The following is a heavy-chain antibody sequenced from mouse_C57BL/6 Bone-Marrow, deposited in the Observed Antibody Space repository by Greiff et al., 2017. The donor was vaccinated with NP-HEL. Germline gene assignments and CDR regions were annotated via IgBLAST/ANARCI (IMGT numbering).Heavy chain of an antibody. Sequence: QVQLQQPGAELVRPGASVTLSCKASGYTFTDYEMHWVKQTPVHGLEWIGAIDPETGGTAYNQKFKGKAILTADKSSSTAYMELRSLTSEDSAVYYCTRPRLSPYYYAMDYWGQGTSVTVSS. CDR1: GYTFTDYE. J-gene: IGHJ4*01. CDR2: IDPETGGT. CDR3: TRPRLSPYYYAMDY. V-gene: IGHV1-15*01.